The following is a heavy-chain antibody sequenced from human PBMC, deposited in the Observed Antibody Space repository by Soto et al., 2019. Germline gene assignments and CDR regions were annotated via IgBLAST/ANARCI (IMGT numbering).Heavy chain of an antibody. CDR1: GGSISSYY. J-gene: IGHJ5*02. CDR3: ARTYYDFWSGYWRWFDP. D-gene: IGHD3-3*01. V-gene: IGHV4-59*01. Sequence: QVQLQESGPGLVKPSETLSLTCTVSGGSISSYYWSWIRQPPGKGLEWIGYIYYNGSTNYNRSLKSRVTISVDKSKNQFSLKMSSVTAADTAVYYCARTYYDFWSGYWRWFDPWGQGTLVTVSS. CDR2: IYYNGST.